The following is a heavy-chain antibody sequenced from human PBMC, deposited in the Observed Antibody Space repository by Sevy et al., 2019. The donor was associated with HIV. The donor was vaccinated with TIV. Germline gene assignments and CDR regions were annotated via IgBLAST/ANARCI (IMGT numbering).Heavy chain of an antibody. Sequence: GGSLRLSCAASGFTFSNAWMSWVRQAPGKGLEWVGRIKSKTDGGTRDLAAPVKGRIIISRDDSGNTLYLQMNSQKIEDTGVYYCATGLGKSDFDYWGQGTLVTVSS. CDR1: GFTFSNAW. CDR2: IKSKTDGGTR. D-gene: IGHD3-9*01. CDR3: ATGLGKSDFDY. J-gene: IGHJ4*02. V-gene: IGHV3-15*01.